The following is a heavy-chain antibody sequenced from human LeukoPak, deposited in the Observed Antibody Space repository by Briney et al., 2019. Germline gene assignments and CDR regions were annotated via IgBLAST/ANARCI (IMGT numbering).Heavy chain of an antibody. CDR2: IYYVGSP. V-gene: IGHV4-39*01. J-gene: IGHJ6*02. CDR1: GDSIRSGDSY. D-gene: IGHD3-3*01. Sequence: SETLSLTCSVPGDSIRSGDSYWGWIRQDPRKGLEWIASIYYVGSPHYNPSLNSRRVTLSVDTTKNQFSLTLTSVTAADTAIYYCARLPITKRAMDVWGQGTTVTVSS. CDR3: ARLPITKRAMDV.